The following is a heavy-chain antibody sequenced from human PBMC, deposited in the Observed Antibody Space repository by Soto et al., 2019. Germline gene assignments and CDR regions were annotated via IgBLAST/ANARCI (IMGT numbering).Heavy chain of an antibody. CDR2: IYYSGST. CDR1: GGSISSSSYY. CDR3: ARHPHSYDVWRGYYGADAFDI. V-gene: IGHV4-39*01. Sequence: SETLSLTCTVSGGSISSSSYYWGWIRQPPGKGLEWIGSIYYSGSTYYNPSLKSRVTISVDTSKNQFSLKLSSVTAADTAVYYCARHPHSYDVWRGYYGADAFDIWGQGTMVTVSS. D-gene: IGHD3-3*01. J-gene: IGHJ3*02.